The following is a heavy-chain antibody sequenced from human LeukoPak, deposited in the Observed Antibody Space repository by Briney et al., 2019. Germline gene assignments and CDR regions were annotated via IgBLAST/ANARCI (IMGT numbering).Heavy chain of an antibody. V-gene: IGHV1-8*01. CDR1: GYTFTSYG. J-gene: IGHJ4*02. CDR2: MNPNSGNT. CDR3: ARGSSDRTIVL. D-gene: IGHD2/OR15-2a*01. Sequence: ASVKVSCKASGYTFTSYGINWVRQATEQGLEWMGWMNPNSGNTGYAQKFQGRVTMTRNTSISTAYMELSSLRSEDTAVYYCARGSSDRTIVLWGQGTLVTVSS.